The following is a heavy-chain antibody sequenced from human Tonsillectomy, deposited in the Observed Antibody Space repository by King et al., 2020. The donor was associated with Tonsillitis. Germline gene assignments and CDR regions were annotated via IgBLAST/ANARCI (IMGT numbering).Heavy chain of an antibody. CDR3: ARHGRELPFR. Sequence: LQLQDSGPGLVKPSETLSLTCTVSGGSISSSSYYWGWIRQPPGKGLEWIGSTYYSGSTYYNPSLKSRVTISVDTSKNQFSLKLSSVTAADTAVYYCARHGRELPFRWGQGTLVTVSS. CDR1: GGSISSSSYY. V-gene: IGHV4-39*01. J-gene: IGHJ4*02. CDR2: TYYSGST. D-gene: IGHD1-26*01.